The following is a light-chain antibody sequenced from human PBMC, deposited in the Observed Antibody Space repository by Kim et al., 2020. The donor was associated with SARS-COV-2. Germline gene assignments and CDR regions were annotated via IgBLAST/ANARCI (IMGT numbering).Light chain of an antibody. Sequence: EIVLTQSPGTLSLSPGERATLSCRASQSVSSTYLAWYQQKPGQAPRLLIYGASNKATGIPDRFSGSGSGTDFTLTISRLEPEDFAVYYCQQYGSSPCTFGQGTKVDIK. J-gene: IGKJ1*01. CDR3: QQYGSSPCT. CDR1: QSVSSTY. V-gene: IGKV3-20*01. CDR2: GAS.